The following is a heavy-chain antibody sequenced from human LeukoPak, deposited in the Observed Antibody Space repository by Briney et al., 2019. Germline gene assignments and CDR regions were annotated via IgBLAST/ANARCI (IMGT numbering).Heavy chain of an antibody. CDR1: GYTFTGYY. V-gene: IGHV1-2*02. D-gene: IGHD6-13*01. CDR3: AREGGAGSSSWYYYYYYGMDV. Sequence: ASVKVSCKASGYTFTGYYMRWVRQAPGQGLEWMGWISPNSGGTNYAQKFQGRVTMTRDTSISTAYMELSRLRSDDTAVYYCAREGGAGSSSWYYYYYYGMDVWGQGTTVTVSS. J-gene: IGHJ6*02. CDR2: ISPNSGGT.